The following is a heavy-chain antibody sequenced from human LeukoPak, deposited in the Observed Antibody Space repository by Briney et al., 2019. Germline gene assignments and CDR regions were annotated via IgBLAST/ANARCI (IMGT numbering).Heavy chain of an antibody. Sequence: ASVKVSCKASGYTFTSYGISWVRQAPGQGLEWMGWISAYNGNTNYAQKLQGRVTMTTDTSTSTVYMELSSLRSEDTAVYYCARDRGTDAFDIWGQGTMVTVSS. CDR1: GYTFTSYG. J-gene: IGHJ3*02. V-gene: IGHV1-18*01. CDR2: ISAYNGNT. CDR3: ARDRGTDAFDI.